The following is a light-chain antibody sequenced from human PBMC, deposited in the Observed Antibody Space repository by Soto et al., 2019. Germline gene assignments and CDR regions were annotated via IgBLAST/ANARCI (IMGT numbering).Light chain of an antibody. J-gene: IGKJ5*01. Sequence: IHMTQSASSVSASVGYRVTITCRAGQGISSALAWYQQKTGKAPKLLIYNGSSLESGVPSRFSGSGSGTDFTLTITSLPPEDFETYYCQQANSLSITFGQGTRLEIK. V-gene: IGKV1-13*02. CDR3: QQANSLSIT. CDR2: NGS. CDR1: QGISSA.